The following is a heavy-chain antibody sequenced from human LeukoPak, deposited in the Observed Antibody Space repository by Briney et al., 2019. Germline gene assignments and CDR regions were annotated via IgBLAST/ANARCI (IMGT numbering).Heavy chain of an antibody. J-gene: IGHJ3*02. D-gene: IGHD6-13*01. CDR3: VTTTQLIPAGI. CDR2: IAPSDSNN. CDR1: GYSFTSYR. V-gene: IGHV5-10-1*01. Sequence: GASLKTSCKGSGYSFTSYRSNWGRRMPEQGLEWMGNIAPSDSNNNYSPSFQGHVTISADKSISTAYLQWSSLKASDTAMYYCVTTTQLIPAGIWGQGTMVTVSS.